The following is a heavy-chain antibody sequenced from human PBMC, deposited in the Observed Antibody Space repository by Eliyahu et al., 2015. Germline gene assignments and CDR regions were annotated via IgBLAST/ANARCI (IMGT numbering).Heavy chain of an antibody. CDR3: ARSGSPFAFDL. V-gene: IGHV1-2*02. CDR2: INPNSGAT. J-gene: IGHJ3*01. CDR1: GYIFTGYY. Sequence: QVHLVQSGAEVKKPGASVKVSCKTSGYIFTGYYIHWVRQAPEQGLECMGWINPNSGATNYEEKFQGRVTMTRDTSVSTVYMELTRLKSDDTAVYYCARSGSPFAFDLWGQGTLVTVSS. D-gene: IGHD1-26*01.